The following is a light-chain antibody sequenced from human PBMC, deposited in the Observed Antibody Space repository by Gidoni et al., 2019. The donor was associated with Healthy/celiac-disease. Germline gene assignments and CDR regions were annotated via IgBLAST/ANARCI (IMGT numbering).Light chain of an antibody. CDR3: QQDNNWPPMYT. CDR1: QSVRGN. V-gene: IGKV3-15*01. J-gene: IGKJ2*01. Sequence: EIVMKQSPATLSVSPGERVTLSCRASQSVRGNLAWYQQKPGQAPRLLIYGASTRATGIPARFSGSGSGTEFTLTISSLQSEDFAVYYCQQDNNWPPMYTFGQGTKLEIK. CDR2: GAS.